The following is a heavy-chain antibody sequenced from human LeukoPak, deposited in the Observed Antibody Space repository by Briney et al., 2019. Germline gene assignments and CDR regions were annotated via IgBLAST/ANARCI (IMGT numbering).Heavy chain of an antibody. CDR2: INHSGGT. CDR3: ARDTTPCSSGWYDY. Sequence: SETLSLTCAVYGGSFSGYYWSWIRQPPGKGLEWIGEINHSGGTNYNPSLKSRVTISVDTSKNQFSLKLSSVTAADTAVYFCARDTTPCSSGWYDYWGQGTLVTVSS. D-gene: IGHD6-19*01. J-gene: IGHJ4*02. CDR1: GGSFSGYY. V-gene: IGHV4-34*01.